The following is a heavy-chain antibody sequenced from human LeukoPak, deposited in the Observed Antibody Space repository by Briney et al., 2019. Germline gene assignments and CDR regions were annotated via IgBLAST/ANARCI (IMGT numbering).Heavy chain of an antibody. CDR1: GGSISSYY. J-gene: IGHJ4*02. CDR3: AREAAVAGTDYYFDY. V-gene: IGHV4-4*07. Sequence: SETLSLTCTVSGGSISSYYWSWIRQPAGKGLEWIGRIYTSGSTNYNPSLKSRVTMSLDTSKNQFSLKLRSVTAADTAVYYCAREAAVAGTDYYFDYWGQGTLVTVSS. D-gene: IGHD6-19*01. CDR2: IYTSGST.